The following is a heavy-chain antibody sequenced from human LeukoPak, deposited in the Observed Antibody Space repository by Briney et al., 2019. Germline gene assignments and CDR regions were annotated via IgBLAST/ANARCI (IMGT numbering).Heavy chain of an antibody. CDR1: GCTFSSYA. J-gene: IGHJ4*02. CDR3: VRQQTPHGNFDY. D-gene: IGHD1-26*01. CDR2: ICTACDT. V-gene: IGHV3-13*01. Sequence: PGGSLRLSCATSGCTFSSYAMHWVRQAARKGLEWVSAICTACDTFYPGSLHGRFNISRENAKNSFSLQINSLRAKDTAVYYCVRQQTPHGNFDYWGQGTLVTVSS.